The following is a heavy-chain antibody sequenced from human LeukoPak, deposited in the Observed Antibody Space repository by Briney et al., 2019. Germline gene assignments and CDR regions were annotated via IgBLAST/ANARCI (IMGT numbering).Heavy chain of an antibody. V-gene: IGHV3-21*01. D-gene: IGHD3-3*01. J-gene: IGHJ4*02. CDR3: ARVPRDDFWSGSIY. Sequence: GGSLRLSCAASGFTFSSYSMTWVRQAPGKGLEWVSSISSSSSYIYYADSVKGRFTISRDNAKNSLYLQMNSLRAEDTAVYYCARVPRDDFWSGSIYWGQGTLVTVSS. CDR1: GFTFSSYS. CDR2: ISSSSSYI.